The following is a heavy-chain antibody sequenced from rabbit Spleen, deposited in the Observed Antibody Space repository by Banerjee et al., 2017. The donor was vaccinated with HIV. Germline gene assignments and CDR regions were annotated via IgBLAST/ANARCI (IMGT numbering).Heavy chain of an antibody. CDR1: GFSFSNKAV. CDR3: TRDDGSGHYIDGYFNL. J-gene: IGHJ4*01. V-gene: IGHV1S40*01. Sequence: QSLEESGGDLVKPEGSLKLSCTASGFSFSNKAVVCWVRQAPGKGLEWIACINAVTGKAVYASWAKGRFTFSKTSSTTVTLQVTSLTAADTATYFCTRDDGSGHYIDGYFNLWGPGTLVTVS. D-gene: IGHD1-1*01. CDR2: INAVTGKA.